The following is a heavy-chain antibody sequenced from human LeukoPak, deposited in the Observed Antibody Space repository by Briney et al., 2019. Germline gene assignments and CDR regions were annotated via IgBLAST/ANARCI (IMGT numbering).Heavy chain of an antibody. J-gene: IGHJ4*02. CDR3: AKDPKTTVVTIYYFDY. Sequence: GGSLRLSCAASGFTFSSYGMHWVRQAPGKGLEWVAFIRYDGSNKYYADSVKGRFTISRDNSKNTLYLQMNSLRAEDTAVYYCAKDPKTTVVTIYYFDYWGQGTLVTVSS. CDR1: GFTFSSYG. CDR2: IRYDGSNK. V-gene: IGHV3-30*02. D-gene: IGHD4-23*01.